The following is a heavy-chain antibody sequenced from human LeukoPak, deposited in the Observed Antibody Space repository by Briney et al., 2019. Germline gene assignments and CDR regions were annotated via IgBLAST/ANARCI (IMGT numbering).Heavy chain of an antibody. J-gene: IGHJ4*02. Sequence: PGASLRLSCAASGFTFSNYDMSWVRQAPGKGLEWVSDVSGRGDSTYYADSVKGRFTISRDTSKNTLYLQMNSLRAEDTAVYYCAKWGDYDILTGYYDSDYWGQGTLVTVSS. V-gene: IGHV3-23*01. D-gene: IGHD3-9*01. CDR2: VSGRGDST. CDR1: GFTFSNYD. CDR3: AKWGDYDILTGYYDSDY.